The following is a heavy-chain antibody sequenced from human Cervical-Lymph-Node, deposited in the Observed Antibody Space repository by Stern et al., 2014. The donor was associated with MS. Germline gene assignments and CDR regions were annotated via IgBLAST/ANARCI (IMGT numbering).Heavy chain of an antibody. CDR3: ARHQAGIAAN. CDR1: GGSFSTFD. D-gene: IGHD6-13*01. V-gene: IGHV1-69*01. CDR2: INPLFNTA. J-gene: IGHJ4*02. Sequence: QVQLLQPEAEVKKPGSSMKVSCQTSGGSFSTFDIIWVRQAPGQGLELLGGINPLFNTANYAQKFHGRVTIIADESTSTVSMELRGLRSEDTAVYYCARHQAGIAANWGQGTLVIVSS.